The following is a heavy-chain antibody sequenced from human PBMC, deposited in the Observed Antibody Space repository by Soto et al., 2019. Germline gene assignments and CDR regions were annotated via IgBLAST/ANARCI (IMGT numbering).Heavy chain of an antibody. Sequence: LKISCKGSGYSFTSYWISWVRQMPGKGLEWMGRIDPSDSYTNYSPSFQGHVTISADKSISTAYLQWSSLKASDTAMYYCARPGGYYYYYGMDVWGQGTTVTVSS. CDR3: ARPGGYYYYYGMDV. V-gene: IGHV5-10-1*01. CDR1: GYSFTSYW. CDR2: IDPSDSYT. D-gene: IGHD3-10*01. J-gene: IGHJ6*02.